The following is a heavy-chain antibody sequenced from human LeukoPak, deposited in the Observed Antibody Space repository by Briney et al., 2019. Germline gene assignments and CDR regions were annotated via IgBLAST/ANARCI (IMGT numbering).Heavy chain of an antibody. V-gene: IGHV1-69*01. D-gene: IGHD2-2*01. CDR1: GGTFSSYA. CDR2: IIPIFGTA. J-gene: IGHJ4*02. Sequence: SVKVSCKASGGTFSSYAISWVRQAPGQGLEWMGGIIPIFGTANYAQKFQGRVTIAADESTSTAYMELSSLRSEDTAVYYCARGIVVVPAAFDYWGQGTLVTVSS. CDR3: ARGIVVVPAAFDY.